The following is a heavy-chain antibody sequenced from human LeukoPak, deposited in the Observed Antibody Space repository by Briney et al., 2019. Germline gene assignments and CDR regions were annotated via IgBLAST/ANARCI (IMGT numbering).Heavy chain of an antibody. J-gene: IGHJ6*02. CDR3: AKDGADAPGLYYGMDV. D-gene: IGHD2-15*01. CDR2: ISWASGSI. Sequence: GRSLRLSCAASGFTFDDYAMHWVRQAPGKGLEWVSGISWASGSIGYADSVKGRFTISRDNAKNSLYLQMNSLRAEDTALYYRAKDGADAPGLYYGMDVWGQGTTVTVSS. V-gene: IGHV3-9*01. CDR1: GFTFDDYA.